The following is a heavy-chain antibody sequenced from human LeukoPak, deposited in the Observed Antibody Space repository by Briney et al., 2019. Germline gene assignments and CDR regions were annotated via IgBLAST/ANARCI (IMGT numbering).Heavy chain of an antibody. J-gene: IGHJ4*02. CDR1: GFSSSTYW. V-gene: IGHV3-7*01. CDR2: IKQGGSEK. Sequence: PGGSLRFSCAASGFSSSTYWMRRVGQGPGQGLEWVTNIKQGGSEKNHVDSVKGRFSISRENAKNSMYLQMNSLRAEDTAVYYCARDFGQQWVYYFDYWGQGPLVTVSS. D-gene: IGHD3/OR15-3a*01. CDR3: ARDFGQQWVYYFDY.